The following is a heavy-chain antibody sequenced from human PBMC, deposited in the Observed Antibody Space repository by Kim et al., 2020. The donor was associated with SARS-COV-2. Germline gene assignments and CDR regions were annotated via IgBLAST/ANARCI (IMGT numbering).Heavy chain of an antibody. CDR3: ARQNLVAGTVYFQH. Sequence: ASVKVSCKASGYTFTGYYMHWVRQAPGQGLEWMGRINPNSGGTNYAQKFQGRVTMTRDTSISTAYMELSRLRSDDTAVYYCARQNLVAGTVYFQHWGQGTLVTVSS. CDR1: GYTFTGYY. D-gene: IGHD6-19*01. J-gene: IGHJ1*01. CDR2: INPNSGGT. V-gene: IGHV1-2*06.